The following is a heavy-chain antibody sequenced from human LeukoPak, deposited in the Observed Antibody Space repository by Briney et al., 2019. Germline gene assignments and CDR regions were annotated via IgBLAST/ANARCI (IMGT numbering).Heavy chain of an antibody. V-gene: IGHV3-11*01. CDR2: ISSSGSTI. D-gene: IGHD3-9*01. Sequence: GGSLRLSCAASGFTFSDYYMSWIRQAPGKGLEWASYISSSGSTIYYADSVKGRSTISRDNAKNSLYLQMNSLRAEDTAVYYCARAPLLRYFDWLPPRFAYWGQGTLVTVSS. CDR1: GFTFSDYY. CDR3: ARAPLLRYFDWLPPRFAY. J-gene: IGHJ4*02.